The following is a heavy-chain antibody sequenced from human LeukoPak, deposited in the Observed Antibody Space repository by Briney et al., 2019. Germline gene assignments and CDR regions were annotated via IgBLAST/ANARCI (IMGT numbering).Heavy chain of an antibody. V-gene: IGHV4-38-2*01. J-gene: IGHJ4*02. CDR2: IYHSGST. CDR1: GYSISSGYY. CDR3: ARTSSMVRGVIGGFLRY. D-gene: IGHD3-10*01. Sequence: PSETLSLTCAVSGYSISSGYYWGWIRQPPGKGLEWIGSIYHSGSTYYNPSLKSRVTISVDTSKNQFPLKLSSVTAADTAVYYCARTSSMVRGVIGGFLRYWGQGTLVTVSS.